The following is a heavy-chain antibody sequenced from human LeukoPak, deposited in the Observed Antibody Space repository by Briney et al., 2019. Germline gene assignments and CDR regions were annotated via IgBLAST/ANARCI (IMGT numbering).Heavy chain of an antibody. Sequence: PGRSLRLSCAASGFTFSDYYMSWIRQAPGQGLEWVSYISSSTGYTNYADSVKGRFTISRDNAKNSLYLQMNSLRAEDTAVYYCARDRFSSGCFDSWGQGTLVTVSS. CDR1: GFTFSDYY. V-gene: IGHV3-11*06. CDR3: ARDRFSSGCFDS. J-gene: IGHJ4*02. D-gene: IGHD6-19*01. CDR2: ISSSTGYT.